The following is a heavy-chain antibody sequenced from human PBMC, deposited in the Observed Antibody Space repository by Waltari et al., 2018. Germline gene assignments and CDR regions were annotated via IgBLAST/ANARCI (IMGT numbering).Heavy chain of an antibody. J-gene: IGHJ4*02. CDR1: GFAFKSFE. Sequence: EVQLVESGGGLGQPGGSLRLSCAASGFAFKSFEMHWVRQAPGKGLEWVSHISSSGSAIYHADSVKGRFTISRDNAKNSLYLQMNNLRVDDTAIHYCAKGQFSTTSGCDYWGQGTLVTVSS. D-gene: IGHD6-6*01. V-gene: IGHV3-48*03. CDR2: ISSSGSAI. CDR3: AKGQFSTTSGCDY.